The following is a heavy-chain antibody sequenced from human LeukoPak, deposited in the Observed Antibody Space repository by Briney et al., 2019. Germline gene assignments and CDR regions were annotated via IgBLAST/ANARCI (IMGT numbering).Heavy chain of an antibody. Sequence: GGSLRLSCAASGFTFSGSAMHWVRQASGKGLEWVGRIRSKANSYATAYAASVKGRFTISRDDSKNTAYLQMNSLKTEDTAVYYCTRLNEPWELSGGDYFDYWGQGTLVTVSS. D-gene: IGHD1-26*01. J-gene: IGHJ4*02. CDR3: TRLNEPWELSGGDYFDY. CDR2: IRSKANSYAT. V-gene: IGHV3-73*01. CDR1: GFTFSGSA.